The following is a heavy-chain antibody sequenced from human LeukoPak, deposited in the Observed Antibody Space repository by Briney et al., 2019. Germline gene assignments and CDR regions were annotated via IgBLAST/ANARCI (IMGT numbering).Heavy chain of an antibody. CDR3: ARDGQGSGYCYGY. D-gene: IGHD3-22*01. CDR2: IYYSGST. Sequence: PSETLSLTCVVSGGSISGYYWTWIRQPPGKGLEWIGYIYYSGSTYYNPSLKSRVTISVDTSKNQFSLKLSSVTAADTAVYYCARDGQGSGYCYGYWGQGTLVTVSS. V-gene: IGHV4-59*06. CDR1: GGSISGYY. J-gene: IGHJ4*02.